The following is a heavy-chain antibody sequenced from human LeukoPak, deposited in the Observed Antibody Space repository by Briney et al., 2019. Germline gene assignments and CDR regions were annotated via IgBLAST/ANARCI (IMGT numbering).Heavy chain of an antibody. CDR3: AKLELTMILGY. J-gene: IGHJ4*02. V-gene: IGHV3-23*01. CDR2: ISGSGGST. D-gene: IGHD3-22*01. CDR1: GFTFSDYY. Sequence: PGGSLRLSCAASGFTFSDYYMSWIRQAPGKGLEWVSAISGSGGSTYYADSVKGRFTISRDNSKNTLYLQMNSLRAEDTTVYYCAKLELTMILGYWGQGTLVTVSS.